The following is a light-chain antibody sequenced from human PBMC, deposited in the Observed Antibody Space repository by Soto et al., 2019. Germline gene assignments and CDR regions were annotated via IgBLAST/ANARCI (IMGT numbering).Light chain of an antibody. CDR2: AAS. CDR1: QVIVIY. CDR3: QQLVSYPQ. Sequence: DIQLTQSPSFLSASIGDRVTITCRASQVIVIYLAWYQQKPGKAPNLLISAASTLQSGVPSRFSGSGSGTEFTLTISSLQPEDFATYYCQQLVSYPQFGGGTKVEIK. V-gene: IGKV1-9*01. J-gene: IGKJ4*02.